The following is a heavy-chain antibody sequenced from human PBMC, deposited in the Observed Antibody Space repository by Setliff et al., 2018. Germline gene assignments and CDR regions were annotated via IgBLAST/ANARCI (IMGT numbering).Heavy chain of an antibody. D-gene: IGHD5-12*01. CDR2: IAPYNGNT. CDR1: SYTFSSYG. Sequence: ASVKVSCKASSYTFSSYGISWVRQAPGQGLEWLGWIAPYNGNTDYAQKFQGRVTMTTDTSTNTAHMELRSLTSADTAIYYCTRGPGPWVVVAMPFDYWGQGTLVTVSS. J-gene: IGHJ4*02. CDR3: TRGPGPWVVVAMPFDY. V-gene: IGHV1-18*01.